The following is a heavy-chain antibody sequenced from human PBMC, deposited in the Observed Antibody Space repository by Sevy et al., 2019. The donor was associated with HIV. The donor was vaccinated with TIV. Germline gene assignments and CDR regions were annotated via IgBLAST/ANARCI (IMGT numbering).Heavy chain of an antibody. CDR3: ARDLCTGGVCPRWGYYYYGMDV. J-gene: IGHJ6*02. Sequence: GGSLRLSCAASGFTFSTYSMNWVRQAPGKGLEWVSSISSSSTYIYYADSVNGRLTISRDNAKNSLYRQMNSLRAEDTAVYYCARDLCTGGVCPRWGYYYYGMDVWGQGTTVTVSS. CDR1: GFTFSTYS. CDR2: ISSSSTYI. D-gene: IGHD2-8*02. V-gene: IGHV3-21*01.